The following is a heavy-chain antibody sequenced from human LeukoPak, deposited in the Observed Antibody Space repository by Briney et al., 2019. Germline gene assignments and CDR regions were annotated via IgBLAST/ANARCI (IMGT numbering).Heavy chain of an antibody. Sequence: VASVTVSCTASGYTFTIYDINWVRQATGQGLEWMGWMNPNSGNTGYAQKFQGRVTITRNTSISTAYMELSSLRSEDTAMYYCARSYGAQDHNLYYYMDVWGKGTTVTVSS. V-gene: IGHV1-8*03. CDR3: ARSYGAQDHNLYYYMDV. J-gene: IGHJ6*03. D-gene: IGHD4-17*01. CDR1: GYTFTIYD. CDR2: MNPNSGNT.